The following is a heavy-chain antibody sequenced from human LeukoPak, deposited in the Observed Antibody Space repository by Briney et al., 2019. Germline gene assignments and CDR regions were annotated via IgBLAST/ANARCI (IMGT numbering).Heavy chain of an antibody. CDR3: ARDLGLWFEGDYYYGMDV. CDR1: GYTFTSYA. CDR2: INAGNGNT. Sequence: ASVTVSCKASGYTFTSYAMHWARQAPGQRLEWMGWINAGNGNTKYSQKFQGRVTITRDTSASTAYMELSSLRSEDTAVYYCARDLGLWFEGDYYYGMDVWGQGTTVTVSS. J-gene: IGHJ6*02. V-gene: IGHV1-3*01. D-gene: IGHD3-10*01.